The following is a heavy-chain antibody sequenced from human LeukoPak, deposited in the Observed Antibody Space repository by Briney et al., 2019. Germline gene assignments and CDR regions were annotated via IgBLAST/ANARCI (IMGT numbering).Heavy chain of an antibody. CDR2: ISSSSSYI. Sequence: KPGGSLRLSCAASGFTFSSYSMNWVRQAPGKGLEWVSSISSSSSYIYYADSVKGRFTISRDNAKNSLYLQMNSLRAEDTAVHYCARDLSSGGSGLDYWGQGTLVTVSS. CDR1: GFTFSSYS. J-gene: IGHJ4*02. D-gene: IGHD3-10*01. V-gene: IGHV3-21*01. CDR3: ARDLSSGGSGLDY.